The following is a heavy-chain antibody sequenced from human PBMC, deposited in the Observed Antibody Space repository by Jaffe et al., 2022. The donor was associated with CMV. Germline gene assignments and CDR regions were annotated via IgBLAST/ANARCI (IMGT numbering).Heavy chain of an antibody. J-gene: IGHJ3*01. Sequence: QVQLVQSGSEVKKPGSSVKLSCKASGGTFSTYTINWVRQAPGQGLEWMGGIIPMFPSASYAQKFQGRVTITADESKSTVYMDLSSLRSEDTAMYYCVRILADAFDVWGQGTMVTVSS. CDR1: GGTFSTYT. CDR3: VRILADAFDV. V-gene: IGHV1-69*01. CDR2: IIPMFPSA.